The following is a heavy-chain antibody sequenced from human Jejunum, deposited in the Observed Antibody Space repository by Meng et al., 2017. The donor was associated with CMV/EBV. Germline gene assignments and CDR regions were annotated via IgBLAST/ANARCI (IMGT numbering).Heavy chain of an antibody. J-gene: IGHJ2*01. Sequence: KFRKEWKSWVRQGRGEGLEWVAKINEDEDEKTFVDSVKGRFTIYRDNAKNSLYLQMSSLRVEDTDVYYCAREGTQLWPTNWFFDLWGRGTLVTVSS. CDR3: AREGTQLWPTNWFFDL. D-gene: IGHD5-18*01. V-gene: IGHV3-7*01. CDR1: KFRKEW. CDR2: INEDEDEK.